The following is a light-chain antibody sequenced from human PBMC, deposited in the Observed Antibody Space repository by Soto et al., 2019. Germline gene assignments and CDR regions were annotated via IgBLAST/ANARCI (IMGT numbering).Light chain of an antibody. CDR2: GAS. CDR3: QQHGGSPIT. CDR1: QSVSSSY. J-gene: IGKJ5*01. V-gene: IGKV3-20*01. Sequence: EIVLTQSPGTLSLSPGERATLSCRARQSVSSSYLAWYQQRPGQAPRLLIYGASSRATGIPDRFSGSGSGTDFTLTISRLEPEDFAVYYCQQHGGSPITFGQGTRLEIK.